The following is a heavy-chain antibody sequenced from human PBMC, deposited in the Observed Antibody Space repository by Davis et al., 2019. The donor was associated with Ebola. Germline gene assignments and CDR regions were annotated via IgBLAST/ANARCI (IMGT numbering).Heavy chain of an antibody. CDR2: ITSGSSTI. V-gene: IGHV3-48*02. CDR1: GFTFSSFS. J-gene: IGHJ4*02. CDR3: ARVRTIFGVVDYFDY. D-gene: IGHD3-3*01. Sequence: PGGSLRLSCAASGFTFSSFSMNWVRQAPGKGLEWVSYITSGSSTIYYADSVEGRFTISRDNAKNSLYLQMTSLRDEDTAVYYCARVRTIFGVVDYFDYWGQGTLVTVSS.